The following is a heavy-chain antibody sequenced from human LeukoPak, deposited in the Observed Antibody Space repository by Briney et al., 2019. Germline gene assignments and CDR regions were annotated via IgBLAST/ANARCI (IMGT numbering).Heavy chain of an antibody. D-gene: IGHD1-26*01. CDR2: IQYDGNTK. CDR3: AKRGGTYSYFYYMDV. J-gene: IGHJ6*03. CDR1: GFTFTTYA. V-gene: IGHV3-30*02. Sequence: PGGSLRLSCVASGFTFTTYAMHWVRQAPGKGLEWVAFIQYDGNTKYYVDSVKGRFTISRDTSKNTVFLQMSSLRADDTAVCYCAKRGGTYSYFYYMDVWGKGTTVTVSS.